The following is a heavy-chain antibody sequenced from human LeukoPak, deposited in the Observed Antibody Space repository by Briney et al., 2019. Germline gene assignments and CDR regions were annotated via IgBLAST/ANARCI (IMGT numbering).Heavy chain of an antibody. D-gene: IGHD3-22*01. J-gene: IGHJ4*02. V-gene: IGHV4-39*01. Sequence: SETLSLTCTVSGGSISSSSYYWGWIRQPPGKGLEWIGRIDYSGSTYYNPSLKSRVTISVDTSKNQFSLKLSSVTAADTAVYYCARQTSSDSSGYYPADFDYSGQGTLVTVSS. CDR2: IDYSGST. CDR1: GGSISSSSYY. CDR3: ARQTSSDSSGYYPADFDY.